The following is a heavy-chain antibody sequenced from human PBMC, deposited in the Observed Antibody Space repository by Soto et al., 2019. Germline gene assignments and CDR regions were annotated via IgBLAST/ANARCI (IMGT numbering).Heavy chain of an antibody. CDR2: ISGSGGST. V-gene: IGHV3-23*01. J-gene: IGHJ4*02. CDR1: GFTFSSYA. CDR3: ARDRLLGGYDSDHFDY. D-gene: IGHD5-12*01. Sequence: PGGSLSLSCAASGFTFSSYAMSWVRQAPGKGLEWVSAISGSGGSTYYADSVKGRVTMTTDTSTSTAYRELRSLRSDDTAVYYCARDRLLGGYDSDHFDYWGQGTLVTVSS.